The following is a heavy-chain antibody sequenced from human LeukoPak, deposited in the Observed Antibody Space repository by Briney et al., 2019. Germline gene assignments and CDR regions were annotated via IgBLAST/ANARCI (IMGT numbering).Heavy chain of an antibody. CDR2: ISSSSSTI. D-gene: IGHD3-22*01. J-gene: IGHJ4*02. V-gene: IGHV3-48*01. CDR3: ARPRSSGYYWYFDY. CDR1: GFTFSSYS. Sequence: GGSLRLSCAASGFTFSSYSMNWVRQAPGKGLEWVSYISSSSSTIYYAYSVKGRFTISRDNAKNSLYLQMNSLRAEDTAVYYCARPRSSGYYWYFDYWSQGTLVTVSS.